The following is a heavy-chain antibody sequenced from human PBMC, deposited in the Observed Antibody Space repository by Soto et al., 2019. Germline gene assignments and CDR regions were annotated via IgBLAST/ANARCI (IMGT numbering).Heavy chain of an antibody. CDR3: AKDQLRGVPSYDLDY. Sequence: QVQLVESGGGVVQPGRSLRLSCAASGFTFSSYGMHWVRQAPGKGLEWVAVISYDGSNKYYADSVKGRFTISRDNSKNTLYLQIERLRAEDTAVYYCAKDQLRGVPSYDLDYWGQGTLVTVSS. J-gene: IGHJ4*02. D-gene: IGHD3-16*01. CDR1: GFTFSSYG. CDR2: ISYDGSNK. V-gene: IGHV3-30*18.